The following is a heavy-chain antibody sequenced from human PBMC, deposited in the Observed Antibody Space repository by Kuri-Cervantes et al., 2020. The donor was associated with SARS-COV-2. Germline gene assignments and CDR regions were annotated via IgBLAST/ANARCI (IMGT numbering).Heavy chain of an antibody. D-gene: IGHD1/OR15-1a*01. CDR3: AREQEDYYYYYYMDV. Sequence: GESLKISCAASGFTFSNSDMNWVRQAPGKGLEWVSGVSWNGSRTHYADSVKGRFIISRDNSRNTLYLQMNSLRAEDTAVYYCAREQEDYYYYYYMDVWGKGTTVTVSS. J-gene: IGHJ6*03. CDR2: VSWNGSRT. CDR1: GFTFSNSD. V-gene: IGHV3-19*01.